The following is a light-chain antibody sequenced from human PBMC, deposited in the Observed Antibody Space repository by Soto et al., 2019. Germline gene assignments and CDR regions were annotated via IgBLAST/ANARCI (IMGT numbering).Light chain of an antibody. CDR1: QYINTR. CDR3: QQRNIWPPVT. CDR2: QTS. J-gene: IGKJ5*01. V-gene: IGKV3-11*01. Sequence: EIILTQSPDTLSLSPVSRATLSCRASQYINTRLAWYQHRPGQAPRLLIYQTSIRAAGIPARFSASGTGTDFTLTISSLEPEDSAVYYCQQRNIWPPVTFGQGTRLEIK.